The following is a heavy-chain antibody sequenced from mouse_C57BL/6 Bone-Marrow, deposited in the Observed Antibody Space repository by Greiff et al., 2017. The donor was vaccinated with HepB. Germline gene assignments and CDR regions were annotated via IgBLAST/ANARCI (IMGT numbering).Heavy chain of an antibody. CDR1: GYTFTSYG. Sequence: LVESGAELARPGASVKLSCKASGYTFTSYGISWVKQRTGQGLEWIGEIYPRSGNTYYNEKFKGKATLTADKSSSTAYMELRSLTSEDSAVYFCARHLRCHFDYWGQGTTLTVSS. J-gene: IGHJ2*01. CDR2: IYPRSGNT. V-gene: IGHV1-81*01. CDR3: ARHLRCHFDY.